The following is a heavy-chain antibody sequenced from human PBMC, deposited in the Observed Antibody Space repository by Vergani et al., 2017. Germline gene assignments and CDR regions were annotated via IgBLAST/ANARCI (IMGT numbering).Heavy chain of an antibody. V-gene: IGHV4-38-2*01. Sequence: QVQLQESGPGLVKPSETLSLTCAVSGYSISSGYYWGWIRQPPGKGLEWIGSIYHSGSTYYNPSLKSRVTISVDTSKNQFSLTLSSVTAADTAVYYCARQITIFGVVISRWFDPWGQGTLVTVSS. D-gene: IGHD3-3*01. CDR1: GYSISSGYY. CDR2: IYHSGST. CDR3: ARQITIFGVVISRWFDP. J-gene: IGHJ5*02.